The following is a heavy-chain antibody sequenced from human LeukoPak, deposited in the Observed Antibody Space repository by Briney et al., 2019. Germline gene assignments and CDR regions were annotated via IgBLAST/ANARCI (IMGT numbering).Heavy chain of an antibody. CDR2: ISYDGSNK. D-gene: IGHD1-7*01. CDR1: GFTFSSYA. V-gene: IGHV3-30-3*01. J-gene: IGHJ4*02. CDR3: ARDSSGTLDY. Sequence: GRSLRLSCAASGFTFSSYAMHWVRQAPGKGLEWVAVISYDGSNKYYADSVKGRFTISRDNSKNTLYLQMNSLRAEDTAVYYCARDSSGTLDYWGQGTLVTVSS.